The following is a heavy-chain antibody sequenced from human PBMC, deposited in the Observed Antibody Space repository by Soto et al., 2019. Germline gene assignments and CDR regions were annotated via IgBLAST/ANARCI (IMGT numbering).Heavy chain of an antibody. D-gene: IGHD1-26*01. V-gene: IGHV3-23*01. CDR2: ISGSGGST. Sequence: GWSLRLSCASSVFTFISYAMSWVRQAPGKGLEWVSAISGSGGSTYYADSVKGRFTISRDNSKNTLYPQMNSLRAEDTAVYYCAGGEGATIGYWGQGTLVTVSS. CDR1: VFTFISYA. CDR3: AGGEGATIGY. J-gene: IGHJ4*02.